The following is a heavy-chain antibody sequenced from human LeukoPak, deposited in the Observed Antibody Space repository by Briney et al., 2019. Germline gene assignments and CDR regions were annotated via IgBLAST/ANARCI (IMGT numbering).Heavy chain of an antibody. J-gene: IGHJ4*02. CDR2: INPNSGGT. CDR3: ARALVHVDTAMVLLY. Sequence: ASVKVSCKASGYTVTGYYMHWVRQAPGQGLEWKGWINPNSGGTNYAQKFQGRVTMTRDTSVSTAYMELSRLRSDDTAVYYCARALVHVDTAMVLLYWGQGTLVTVSS. D-gene: IGHD5-18*01. V-gene: IGHV1-2*02. CDR1: GYTVTGYY.